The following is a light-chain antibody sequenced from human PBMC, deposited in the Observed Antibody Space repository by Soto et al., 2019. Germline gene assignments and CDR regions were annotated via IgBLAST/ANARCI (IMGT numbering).Light chain of an antibody. Sequence: AIRMTQSPSSFSASTGDRVTITCRASQGISSYLAWYQQKPGKAPKLLIYAASTLQSGVPSRFSGSGSGTDFTPTIRCLQSEDLATYYCQHYYSYPPTFGQGTKVEIK. CDR2: AAS. V-gene: IGKV1-8*01. CDR3: QHYYSYPPT. J-gene: IGKJ1*01. CDR1: QGISSY.